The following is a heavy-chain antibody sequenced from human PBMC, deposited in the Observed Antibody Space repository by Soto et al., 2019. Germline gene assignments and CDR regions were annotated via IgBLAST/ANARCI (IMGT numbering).Heavy chain of an antibody. CDR1: AFTLSKFV. D-gene: IGHD1-1*01. Sequence: QVQLVESGGGVVQPGRSLRLSCAASAFTLSKFVMHWVRQAPGKGLEWVAVTSNDGSNTYYADSVKGRFTMSRDNSKNKLYLQMNSMRTEDTAVYYCARGNMDVWGQGTTVTVSS. J-gene: IGHJ6*02. CDR2: TSNDGSNT. V-gene: IGHV3-30-3*01. CDR3: ARGNMDV.